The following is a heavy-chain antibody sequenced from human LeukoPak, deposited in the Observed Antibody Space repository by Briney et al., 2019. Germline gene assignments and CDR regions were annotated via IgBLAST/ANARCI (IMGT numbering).Heavy chain of an antibody. J-gene: IGHJ4*02. D-gene: IGHD3-22*01. V-gene: IGHV3-30-3*01. CDR1: GFTFSSYA. CDR3: ARDLSGYPY. CDR2: ISYDGSNK. Sequence: GGSLRLSCAASGFTFSSYAMSWVRQAPGKGLEWVAVISYDGSNKYYADSVKGRFTISRDNSKNTLYLQMNSLRAEDTAVYYCARDLSGYPYWGQGTLVTVSS.